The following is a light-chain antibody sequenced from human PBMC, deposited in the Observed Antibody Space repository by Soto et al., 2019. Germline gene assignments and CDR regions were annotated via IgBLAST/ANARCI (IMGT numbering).Light chain of an antibody. CDR1: QYINNY. CDR2: AAY. CDR3: QQSYSTPPYT. Sequence: DIQMTQSPSSLSTSVGDRVTITCRASQYINNYLNWYQQKPGKAPKLLIFAAYNLQSGVPSRFSCSGSGTDFTLTINSLQPEDFATYYCQQSYSTPPYTFGQGTKLDMK. J-gene: IGKJ2*01. V-gene: IGKV1-39*01.